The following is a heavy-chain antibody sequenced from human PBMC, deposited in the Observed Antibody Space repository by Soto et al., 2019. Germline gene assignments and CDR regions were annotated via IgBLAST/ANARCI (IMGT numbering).Heavy chain of an antibody. CDR3: ARGAYGSGSYYRHLFYYYYGMDV. J-gene: IGHJ6*02. CDR2: INPSGGST. CDR1: GYTFTSYY. D-gene: IGHD3-10*01. V-gene: IGHV1-46*01. Sequence: QVQLVQSGAEVKKPGASVKVSCKASGYTFTSYYMHWVRQAPGQGLEWMGIINPSGGSTSYAQKCQGRVTMTRDTSTSTVYMELSSLRSEDTAVYYCARGAYGSGSYYRHLFYYYYGMDVWGQGTTVTVSS.